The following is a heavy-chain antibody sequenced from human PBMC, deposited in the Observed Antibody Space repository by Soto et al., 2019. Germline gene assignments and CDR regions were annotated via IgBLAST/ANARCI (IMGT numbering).Heavy chain of an antibody. CDR2: IIPIFGTA. V-gene: IGHV1-69*13. J-gene: IGHJ6*02. CDR1: GVTFSSYA. D-gene: IGHD7-27*01. CDR3: ARDLSWGLYYYGMDV. Sequence: SVKVSCKASGVTFSSYAISWVRQAPGQGLEWMGGIIPIFGTANYAQKFQGRVTITADESTSTAYMELSSLRSEDTAVYYCARDLSWGLYYYGMDVWGQGTTVTVSS.